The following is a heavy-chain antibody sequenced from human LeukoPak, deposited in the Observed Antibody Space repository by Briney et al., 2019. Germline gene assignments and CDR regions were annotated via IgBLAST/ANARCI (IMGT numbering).Heavy chain of an antibody. D-gene: IGHD2-15*01. CDR1: GYTFTSYG. CDR3: ARDFFHGHCSGLTCFLLDS. J-gene: IGHJ4*02. CDR2: ISAYNGNT. Sequence: GASVKVSCKASGYTFTSYGISWVRQAPGQGLEWMGWISAYNGNTNYAQKLQGRLTMTTDTSTNTAYMELRSLRPDDTAVYYCARDFFHGHCSGLTCFLLDSWGQGSLVTVSS. V-gene: IGHV1-18*01.